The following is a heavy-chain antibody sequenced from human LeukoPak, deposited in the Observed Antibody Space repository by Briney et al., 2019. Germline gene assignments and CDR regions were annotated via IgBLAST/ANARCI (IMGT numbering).Heavy chain of an antibody. Sequence: GGSLRLSCAASGFTFSSYAMHGLRQAPGKGLEWVSVICCGGGNKYYAGSVKGRFTLSRDNSQNTLYLQMNSLRAEDTAGYYCAKRPVMVDAYANLHFWGQRTLVTVSS. CDR2: ICCGGGNK. CDR3: AKRPVMVDAYANLHF. V-gene: IGHV3-23*01. CDR1: GFTFSSYA. J-gene: IGHJ4*02. D-gene: IGHD2-15*01.